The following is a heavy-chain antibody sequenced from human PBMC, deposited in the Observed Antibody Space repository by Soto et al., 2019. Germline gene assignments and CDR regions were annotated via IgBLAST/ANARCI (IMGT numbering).Heavy chain of an antibody. CDR1: GFTFSSYG. CDR2: ISYDGSNK. J-gene: IGHJ6*02. V-gene: IGHV3-30*18. Sequence: QVQLVESGGGVVQPGRSLRLSCAASGFTFSSYGMHWVRQAPGKGLEWVAVISYDGSNKYYADSVKGRFTISRDNSKNTLYLQMNSLRAEDTAVYYCAKEGYGDSGYHYYYYGMDVWGQGTTVTVSS. D-gene: IGHD4-17*01. CDR3: AKEGYGDSGYHYYYYGMDV.